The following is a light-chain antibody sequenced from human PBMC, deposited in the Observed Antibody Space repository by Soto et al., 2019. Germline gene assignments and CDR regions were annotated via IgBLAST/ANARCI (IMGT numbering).Light chain of an antibody. CDR1: QSISSY. J-gene: IGKJ5*01. Sequence: DIQMTQSPSSLSASVGDRVTITCRASQSISSYLNWYQQKPGKAPKLLIYAASSLQSGVPSRFSGSGSGTDFTLTISSLQTEDFATYSCQQSYSTPITFGQGTRLEIK. CDR3: QQSYSTPIT. CDR2: AAS. V-gene: IGKV1-39*01.